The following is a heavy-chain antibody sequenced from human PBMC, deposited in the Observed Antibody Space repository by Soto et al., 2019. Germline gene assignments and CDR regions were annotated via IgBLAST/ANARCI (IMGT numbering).Heavy chain of an antibody. V-gene: IGHV4-59*12. CDR2: IYYSGST. D-gene: IGHD6-13*01. Sequence: QVQLQESGPGLVRTSETVSLTCTVSGGSITSYYWSWIRQPPGKGLEWIGHIYYSGSTNYNPSLKSRATISVDTSKNQFSLKLTSVTAADTAVYYCAREGFAYTSSWYTGFDPWGQGTLVTVSS. J-gene: IGHJ5*02. CDR1: GGSITSYY. CDR3: AREGFAYTSSWYTGFDP.